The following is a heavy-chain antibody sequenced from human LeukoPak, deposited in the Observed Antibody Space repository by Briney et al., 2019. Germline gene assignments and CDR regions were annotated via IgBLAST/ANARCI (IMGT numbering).Heavy chain of an antibody. D-gene: IGHD3-22*01. J-gene: IGHJ4*02. CDR1: GFTVSNNY. V-gene: IGHV3-53*01. CDR3: AREDGYYYDSSVYYVLDY. CDR2: IYSGGST. Sequence: GGSLRLSCAASGFTVSNNYMNWVRQAPGKGLEWVSLIYSGGSTYYADSVKGRFTISRDNSKNTLYLQMNSLRAEDTAVYYCAREDGYYYDSSVYYVLDYWGQGTLVTVSS.